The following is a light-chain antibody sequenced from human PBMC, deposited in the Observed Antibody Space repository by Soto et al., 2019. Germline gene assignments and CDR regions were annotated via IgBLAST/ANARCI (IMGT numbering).Light chain of an antibody. CDR1: QSVRNGY. J-gene: IGKJ2*01. Sequence: MTQSPSSLSASVGDRVTLSCRASQSVRNGYLAWYQQKPGQAPRLLIYSASIKTAGVPARFSGSGSGTEFTLTISSLQSEDFAVYYCQQCTNWPYTFGQGTKLEIK. V-gene: IGKV3-15*01. CDR2: SAS. CDR3: QQCTNWPYT.